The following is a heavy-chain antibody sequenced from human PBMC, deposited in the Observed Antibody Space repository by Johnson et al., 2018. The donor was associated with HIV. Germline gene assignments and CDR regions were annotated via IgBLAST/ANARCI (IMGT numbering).Heavy chain of an antibody. Sequence: MQLVESGGGLVQPGGSLRLSCAASGFTFSSYAMHWVRQAPGKGLEYVSAISSNGGSTYYANSVKGRFTISRDNSKNTLYLQMGSLRAEDMAVYYCAQGDKAYSYPLDAFDIWGQGTMVTVSP. CDR3: AQGDKAYSYPLDAFDI. V-gene: IGHV3-64*01. CDR1: GFTFSSYA. CDR2: ISSNGGST. J-gene: IGHJ3*02. D-gene: IGHD5-18*01.